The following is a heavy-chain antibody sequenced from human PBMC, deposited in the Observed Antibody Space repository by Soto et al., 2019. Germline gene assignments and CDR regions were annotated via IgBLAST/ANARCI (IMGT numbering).Heavy chain of an antibody. CDR1: GFTFSNYW. D-gene: IGHD3-22*01. CDR2: IKKDGSGK. J-gene: IGHJ4*02. CDR3: ARDPRDSEYAIFDY. Sequence: EVQLVESGGDLVQPGGSLRLSCEASGFTFSNYWMSWVRQTPGKGLEWVANIKKDGSGKYYVDSVKGRFTISRYNAKNALFLQMNSLRAEDTAVYYWARDPRDSEYAIFDYWGQGTLVTVSS. V-gene: IGHV3-7*05.